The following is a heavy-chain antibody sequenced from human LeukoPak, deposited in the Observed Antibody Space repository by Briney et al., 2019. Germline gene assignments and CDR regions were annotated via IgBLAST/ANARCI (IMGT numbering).Heavy chain of an antibody. D-gene: IGHD3-10*01. CDR2: IYTTGST. V-gene: IGHV4-61*09. CDR3: ARGAYFYGSGINWFDP. Sequence: PSETLSLTCTVSGGSISSTSYYWSWIRQPAGKGLEWIGHIYTTGSTNYNPSLKSRVTISLDTSKNHFSLKLSSVTAADTAVDYCARGAYFYGSGINWFDPWGQGTLITVSS. CDR1: GGSISSTSYY. J-gene: IGHJ5*02.